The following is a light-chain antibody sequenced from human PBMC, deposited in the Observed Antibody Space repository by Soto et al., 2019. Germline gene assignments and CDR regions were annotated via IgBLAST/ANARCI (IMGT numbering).Light chain of an antibody. V-gene: IGKV1-33*01. CDR2: DAS. CDR1: QTISSW. Sequence: DIQMTQSPSTLSGSVGDRVTITCRASQTISSWLAWYQQKPGKAPKLLIYDASNLETGVPSRFSGSGSGTDFTFTISSLQPEDIATYYCQQYDNPSATFGGGTKVDIK. CDR3: QQYDNPSAT. J-gene: IGKJ4*01.